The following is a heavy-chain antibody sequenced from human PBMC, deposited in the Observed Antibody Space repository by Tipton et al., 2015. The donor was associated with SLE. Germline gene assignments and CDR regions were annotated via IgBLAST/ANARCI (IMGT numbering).Heavy chain of an antibody. CDR2: INHSGST. CDR3: ARGLFGRGGNTSGWKPYYLDY. Sequence: GLVKPSETLSLTCAVYGGSFSGYYWSWIRQPPGNGLAWIAEINHSGSTHYNPSLKGRVTISVDTSKNQFSLKLSSVTAADTAVYYCARGLFGRGGNTSGWKPYYLDYWDQGTLVTVCS. J-gene: IGHJ4*02. D-gene: IGHD6-19*01. CDR1: GGSFSGYY. V-gene: IGHV4-34*01.